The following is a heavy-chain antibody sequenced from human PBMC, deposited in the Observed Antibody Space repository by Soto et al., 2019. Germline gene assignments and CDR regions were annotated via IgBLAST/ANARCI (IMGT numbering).Heavy chain of an antibody. CDR1: GYTFTNNL. V-gene: IGHV1-3*04. D-gene: IGHD2-21*02. Sequence: ASVKVSCKASGYTFTNNLMHWVRQAPGQRPEWLGWINIGNGYTKCSQRFQGRVAITRDTSARITYMDLSGLRSEDTAVYFCASGHGDGDGYFDYWGQGTLVTGSS. J-gene: IGHJ4*02. CDR2: INIGNGYT. CDR3: ASGHGDGDGYFDY.